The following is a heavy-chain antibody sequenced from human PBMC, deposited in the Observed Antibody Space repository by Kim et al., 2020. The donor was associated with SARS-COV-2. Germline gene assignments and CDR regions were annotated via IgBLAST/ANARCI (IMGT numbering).Heavy chain of an antibody. Sequence: YYADSVKGRFTISRDNAKNSLYLQMNSLRAEDTAVYYCARARRGYKNMDYWGQGTLVTVSS. CDR3: ARARRGYKNMDY. D-gene: IGHD5-12*01. J-gene: IGHJ4*02. V-gene: IGHV3-21*01.